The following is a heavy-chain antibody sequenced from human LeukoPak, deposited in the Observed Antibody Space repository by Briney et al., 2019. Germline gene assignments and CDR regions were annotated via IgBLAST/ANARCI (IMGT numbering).Heavy chain of an antibody. CDR3: ARGLFYGDYVSYYYYMDV. CDR2: INHSGST. J-gene: IGHJ6*03. V-gene: IGHV4-34*01. D-gene: IGHD4-17*01. CDR1: GGSFSGYY. Sequence: SETLSLTCAVYGGSFSGYYWSWIRQPPGKGLEWIGEINHSGSTNYNPSLKSRVTISVDTSKNQFSLKLSSVTAADTAVYYCARGLFYGDYVSYYYYMDVXXKGTTVTVSS.